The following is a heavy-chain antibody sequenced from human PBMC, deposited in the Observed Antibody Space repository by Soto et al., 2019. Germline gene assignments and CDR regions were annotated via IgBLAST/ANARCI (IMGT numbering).Heavy chain of an antibody. Sequence: ASVKVSCKASGGTFSSYAISWARQAPGQGLEWMGGIIPIFGTANYAQKFQGRVTITADESTSTAYMELSSLRSEDTAVYYCARDGSDYFDYWGQGTLVTVSS. CDR3: ARDGSDYFDY. V-gene: IGHV1-69*13. D-gene: IGHD5-12*01. CDR1: GGTFSSYA. CDR2: IIPIFGTA. J-gene: IGHJ4*02.